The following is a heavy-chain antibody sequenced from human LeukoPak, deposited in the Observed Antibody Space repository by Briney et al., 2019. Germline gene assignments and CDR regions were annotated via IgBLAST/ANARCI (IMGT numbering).Heavy chain of an antibody. CDR1: GGTISSYA. V-gene: IGHV1-69*13. CDR3: ARSTERSGYYYDSSGYSPSGY. D-gene: IGHD3-22*01. CDR2: IIPIFGTA. Sequence: SVKVSCKASGGTISSYAISWVRQAPGQGLEWMGGIIPIFGTANYAQKFQGRVTITADESTSTAYMELSSLRSEDTAVYYCARSTERSGYYYDSSGYSPSGYWGQGTLVTVSS. J-gene: IGHJ4*02.